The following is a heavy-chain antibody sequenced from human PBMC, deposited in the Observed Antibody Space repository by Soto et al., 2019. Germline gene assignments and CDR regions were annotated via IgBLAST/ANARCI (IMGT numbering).Heavy chain of an antibody. V-gene: IGHV3-23*01. CDR1: GFTFNNYA. D-gene: IGHD2-15*01. CDR3: AKRHSGGFDY. CDR2: ISASGGST. J-gene: IGHJ4*02. Sequence: GGSLRLSCAASGFTFNNYALSWVRQAPGKGLEWVSSISASGGSTYYADSMKDRFTISRDNSKDTLYLQMSSLRAEDTAVYYCAKRHSGGFDYGGQGT.